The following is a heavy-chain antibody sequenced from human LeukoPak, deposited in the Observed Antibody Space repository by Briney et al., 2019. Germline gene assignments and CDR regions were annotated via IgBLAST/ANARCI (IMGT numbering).Heavy chain of an antibody. CDR3: ARIVVDTAMVTVDY. Sequence: GGSLRLSCAASGFTFSSYSMNWVRQAPGKGLEWVSSISSSSSYIYYADSVEGRFTISRDNAKNSLYLQMNSLRAEDTAVYYCARIVVDTAMVTVDYWGQGTLVTVSS. CDR2: ISSSSSYI. CDR1: GFTFSSYS. J-gene: IGHJ4*02. D-gene: IGHD5-18*01. V-gene: IGHV3-21*01.